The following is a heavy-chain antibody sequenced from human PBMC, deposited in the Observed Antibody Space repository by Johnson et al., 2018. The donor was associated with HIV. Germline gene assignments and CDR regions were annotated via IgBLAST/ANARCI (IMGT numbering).Heavy chain of an antibody. CDR3: AKPSTESAFDI. D-gene: IGHD1-1*01. CDR1: GFSVSSKY. J-gene: IGHJ3*02. V-gene: IGHV3-66*04. CDR2: IYSGGST. Sequence: VQLVESGGGLVQPGGSLRLSCAASGFSVSSKYMSWVRQAPGKGLEWVSVIYSGGSTFYADSVKGRFTISRDNSKNTLYLQMNSLRAEDTAVYYCAKPSTESAFDIWGQGTMVTVSS.